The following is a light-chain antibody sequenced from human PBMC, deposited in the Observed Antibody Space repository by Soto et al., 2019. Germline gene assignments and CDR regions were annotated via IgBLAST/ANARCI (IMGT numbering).Light chain of an antibody. CDR2: DAS. J-gene: IGKJ3*01. V-gene: IGKV3-11*01. Sequence: EIVLTQSRDTLSSSPGERATLSCRASQSVRSSLAWYQQKPGQAPRLLIYDASNRATGIPARFSGSGSGTDFTLTISSLEPEDFAVYYCQQRSNWPPEVTFGPGTKVDIK. CDR3: QQRSNWPPEVT. CDR1: QSVRSS.